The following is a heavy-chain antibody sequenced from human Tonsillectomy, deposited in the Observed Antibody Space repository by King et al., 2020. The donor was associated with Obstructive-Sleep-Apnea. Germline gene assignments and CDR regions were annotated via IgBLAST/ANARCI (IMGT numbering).Heavy chain of an antibody. CDR1: GFTFSGSW. Sequence: VQLVESGGGLVQPGGSLRLSCAASGFTFSGSWMHWVRQGPGKGLVWVSRINSDGSSRDYADSVKGRFTISRNNAQNMVYLQMNSLRDEDTAVYYCLRAVAGRVDYWGQGTLVTVSS. J-gene: IGHJ4*02. CDR2: INSDGSSR. V-gene: IGHV3-74*01. CDR3: LRAVAGRVDY. D-gene: IGHD6-19*01.